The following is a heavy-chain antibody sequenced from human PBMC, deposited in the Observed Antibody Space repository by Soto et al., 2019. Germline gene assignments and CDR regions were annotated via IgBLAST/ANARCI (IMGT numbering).Heavy chain of an antibody. CDR1: GYTFSNYG. J-gene: IGHJ5*02. Sequence: QVQLVQSGAEVKKPGASVKVSCKASGYTFSNYGLSWVRQAPGQGLGWMGWIRAYNGNTNYVQKFQGRVNMTTDASTSTAYMELRSLRSDDTAVYFCARAGIPDIWFDPWGQGTLVTVSS. D-gene: IGHD6-13*01. V-gene: IGHV1-18*04. CDR2: IRAYNGNT. CDR3: ARAGIPDIWFDP.